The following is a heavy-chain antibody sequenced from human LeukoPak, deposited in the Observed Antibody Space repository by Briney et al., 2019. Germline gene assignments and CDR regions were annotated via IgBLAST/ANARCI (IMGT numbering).Heavy chain of an antibody. CDR3: ARAGGYASSWAY. CDR2: IKQDGSVK. J-gene: IGHJ4*02. CDR1: GFTFSSYW. Sequence: GGSLRLSCAASGFTFSSYWMSWVRQAPGKGLEWVANIKQDGSVKNYVDSVKGRFTISRDNAKNSLDLQMNSLRAEDTAVYYCARAGGYASSWAYWGQGTLVTVSS. D-gene: IGHD5-12*01. V-gene: IGHV3-7*01.